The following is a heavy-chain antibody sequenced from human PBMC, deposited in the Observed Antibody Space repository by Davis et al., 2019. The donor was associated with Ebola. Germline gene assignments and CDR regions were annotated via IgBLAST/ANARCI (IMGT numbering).Heavy chain of an antibody. J-gene: IGHJ3*02. CDR1: GYSFTSYW. V-gene: IGHV5-51*01. CDR2: IYPGDSDT. CDR3: VRILAVYANALDI. D-gene: IGHD2-8*02. Sequence: KVSCKGSGYSFTSYWIGWVRQMPGKGLGWMGIIYPGDSDTRYSPSFQGQVTISADKSISTAYLQWSSLKASDTAMYYCVRILAVYANALDIWGQGTMVTVSS.